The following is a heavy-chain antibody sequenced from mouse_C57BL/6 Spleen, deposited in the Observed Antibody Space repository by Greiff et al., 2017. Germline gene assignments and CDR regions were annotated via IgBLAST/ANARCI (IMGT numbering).Heavy chain of an antibody. Sequence: VQLQQSGPELVKPGASVKISCTASGYAFSSSWMNWVKQRPGKGLEWIGRIYPGDGDTNYNGNVKSKATLTADNSSSTAYMQLSRLTSEDSAVSFCARGGNYGNYFDYWGQGTTLTVSS. D-gene: IGHD2-1*01. CDR2: IYPGDGDT. V-gene: IGHV1-82*01. CDR1: GYAFSSSW. CDR3: ARGGNYGNYFDY. J-gene: IGHJ2*01.